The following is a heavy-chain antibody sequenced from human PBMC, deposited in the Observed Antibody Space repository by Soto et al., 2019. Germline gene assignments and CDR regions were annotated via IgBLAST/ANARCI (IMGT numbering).Heavy chain of an antibody. D-gene: IGHD3-3*01. J-gene: IGHJ6*02. V-gene: IGHV2-26*01. CDR3: TRVWGGSPYYYEMDV. Sequence: QVTLKESGPVLVKPTETLTLTCTVSGFSLSNNKMGVSWIRQPPGRALEWLANIFSDDEYSYSTSLKGRLTISQDTSKSQVVLNVTTIDPVDTATYYCTRVWGGSPYYYEMDVWGQGTTVTVSS. CDR1: GFSLSNNKMG. CDR2: IFSDDEY.